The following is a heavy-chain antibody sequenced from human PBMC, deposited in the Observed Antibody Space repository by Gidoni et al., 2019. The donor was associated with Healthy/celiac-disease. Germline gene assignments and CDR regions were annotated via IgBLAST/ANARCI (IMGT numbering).Heavy chain of an antibody. CDR1: GCTFSSYW. V-gene: IGHV3-74*01. J-gene: IGHJ6*02. Sequence: EVQLVASGGGVVQPGGSLRLSCAASGCTFSSYWMHWVRQAPGKGLVWVSRINSDGSSTRYAASVKCRFTISRANAKNTLYLQMNSLRAVDTALYYCARDHESYYYYCMDVWGQGTTVTVSS. CDR3: ARDHESYYYYCMDV. CDR2: INSDGSST.